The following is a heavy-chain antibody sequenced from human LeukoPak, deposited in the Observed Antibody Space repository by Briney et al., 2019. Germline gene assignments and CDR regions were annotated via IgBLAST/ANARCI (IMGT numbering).Heavy chain of an antibody. CDR2: ISSTSSYT. J-gene: IGHJ3*02. CDR3: AREGYGDYVYAFDI. Sequence: SGGSLRLSCAASGFTFSDYYMSWILQAPGKGLESVSYISSTSSYTNYAVSVKGRFTISRDNDKNSLYLQMNSLRAEDTAVYYCAREGYGDYVYAFDIWGQGTMVTVSS. CDR1: GFTFSDYY. V-gene: IGHV3-11*05. D-gene: IGHD4-17*01.